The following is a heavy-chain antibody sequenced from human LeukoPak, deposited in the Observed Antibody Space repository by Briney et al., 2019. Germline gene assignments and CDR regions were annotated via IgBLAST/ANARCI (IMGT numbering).Heavy chain of an antibody. D-gene: IGHD6-13*01. Sequence: PSETLSLTCTVSGGSISSSSYYWGWIRQPPGKGLEWIGSIYYSGSTYYNPSLKSRVTISVDTSKNQFSLKLSSVTAADTAVYYCARESWYSSSWYSWGQGTLVTVSS. CDR2: IYYSGST. V-gene: IGHV4-39*07. J-gene: IGHJ4*02. CDR1: GGSISSSSYY. CDR3: ARESWYSSSWYS.